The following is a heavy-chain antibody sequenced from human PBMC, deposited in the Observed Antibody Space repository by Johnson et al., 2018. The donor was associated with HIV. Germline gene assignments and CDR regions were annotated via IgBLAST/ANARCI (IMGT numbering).Heavy chain of an antibody. D-gene: IGHD5-18*01. CDR2: ISSSGSTI. CDR3: AVGIQLWFASEGDAFDI. J-gene: IGHJ3*02. V-gene: IGHV3-11*04. Sequence: QVQLVESGGGLVQPGGSLRLSCAASGFTFSDYYMSWIRQDPGKGLEWVSYISSSGSTIYYADSVKGRFTISRDNAKNSLYLLRNYLTPEDTAMYYCAVGIQLWFASEGDAFDIWGQGAMVSVSS. CDR1: GFTFSDYY.